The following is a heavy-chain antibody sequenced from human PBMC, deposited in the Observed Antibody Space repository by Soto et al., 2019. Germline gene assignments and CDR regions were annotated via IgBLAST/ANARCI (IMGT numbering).Heavy chain of an antibody. J-gene: IGHJ5*02. V-gene: IGHV1-69*01. Sequence: QVQLVQSGAEVKKPGSSVKVSCKASGGTFSSYAISWVRQAPGQGLEWMGGIIPIFGTANYAQKFQGRVTNTRDEATNPAFKGLSSPRSEDKAVYYCAGGPPTPPQLGYNWFDPWGQGTLVTVSS. CDR2: IIPIFGTA. CDR3: AGGPPTPPQLGYNWFDP. D-gene: IGHD6-6*01. CDR1: GGTFSSYA.